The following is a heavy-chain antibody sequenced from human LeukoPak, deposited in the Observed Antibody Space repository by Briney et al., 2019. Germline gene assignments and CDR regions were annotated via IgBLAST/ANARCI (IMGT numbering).Heavy chain of an antibody. CDR3: AREGSMTARPFVSIDY. Sequence: PSETLSLTCTVSGGSISTYYGSWVRQPAGKGLEWIGRIHTSGSVDYNPSLKSRVTMSVDTSKKQFSLTLSSVTAADTAMYYCAREGSMTARPFVSIDYWGQGTLVTVSS. D-gene: IGHD6-6*01. CDR1: GGSISTYY. V-gene: IGHV4-4*07. J-gene: IGHJ4*02. CDR2: IHTSGSV.